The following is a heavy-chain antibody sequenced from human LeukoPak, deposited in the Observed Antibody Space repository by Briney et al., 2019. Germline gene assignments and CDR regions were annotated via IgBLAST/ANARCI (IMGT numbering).Heavy chain of an antibody. Sequence: PGGSLRLSCVASRFTFSTSWMTWVRQAPGKGLEFVAGIKYDGTMESYVDSVNGRFTISRDNAKNSLYLQMNSLRVDDTAVYYCVRDLNWPGPWGQGTLVTVSS. D-gene: IGHD5-24*01. CDR2: IKYDGTME. V-gene: IGHV3-7*03. CDR1: RFTFSTSW. J-gene: IGHJ5*02. CDR3: VRDLNWPGP.